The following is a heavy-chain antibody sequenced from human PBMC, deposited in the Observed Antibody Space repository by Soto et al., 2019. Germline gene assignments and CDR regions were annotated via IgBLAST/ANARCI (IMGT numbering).Heavy chain of an antibody. D-gene: IGHD2-21*02. J-gene: IGHJ4*02. CDR1: GFPFNNYA. Sequence: GGSLRLSCAASGFPFNNYAMHWVRQAPGKGLEWVAVIWHDGSNEHYADSVKGRFRIARDNSNNTLYLQMNSLRGEDTALYYCARDDVSMVTTFLDYWGLGTLVTVSS. CDR3: ARDDVSMVTTFLDY. CDR2: IWHDGSNE. V-gene: IGHV3-33*01.